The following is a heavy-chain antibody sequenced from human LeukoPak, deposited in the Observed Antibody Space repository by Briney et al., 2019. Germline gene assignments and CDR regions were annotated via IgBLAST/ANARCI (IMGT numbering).Heavy chain of an antibody. CDR1: GFTFSSYA. CDR3: ARDEPPSIDPEWLLAY. CDR2: ISYDGSNK. Sequence: GRSLRLSCAASGFTFSSYAMHWVRQAPGKGLEWVAVISYDGSNKYYADSVKGRFTISRDNSKYTLYLQMNSLRAEDTAVYYCARDEPPSIDPEWLLAYWGQGTLVTVSS. V-gene: IGHV3-30-3*01. J-gene: IGHJ4*02. D-gene: IGHD3-3*01.